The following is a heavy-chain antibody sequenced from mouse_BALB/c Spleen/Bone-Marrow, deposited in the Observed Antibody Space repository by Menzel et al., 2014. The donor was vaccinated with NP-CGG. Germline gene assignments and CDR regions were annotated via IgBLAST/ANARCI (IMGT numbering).Heavy chain of an antibody. CDR3: ARKDYGSSYPFAY. V-gene: IGHV1-63*02. J-gene: IGHJ3*01. CDR2: IYPGGGYT. Sequence: VQLQQSGAELVRPGTSVKLSCKASGYTSTNYWLGWVKQRPGHGLEWIGDIYPGGGYTNYNEKFKGKATLTADTSSSTAYMQLSSLASEDSAVYFCARKDYGSSYPFAYWGQGTLVTVSA. CDR1: GYTSTNYW. D-gene: IGHD1-1*01.